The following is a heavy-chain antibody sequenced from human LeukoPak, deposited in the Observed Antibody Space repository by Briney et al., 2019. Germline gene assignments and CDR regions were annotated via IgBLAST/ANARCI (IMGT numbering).Heavy chain of an antibody. J-gene: IGHJ4*02. CDR2: ISYDGSNK. D-gene: IGHD2-2*01. CDR3: AKEYGPTREYCSSTSCYVDY. Sequence: GGSLRLSCAASGFTFSSYGMHWVCQAPGKGLEWVAVISYDGSNKYYADSVKGRFTISRDNSKNTLYLQMNSLRAEDTAVYYCAKEYGPTREYCSSTSCYVDYWGQGTLVTVSS. V-gene: IGHV3-30*18. CDR1: GFTFSSYG.